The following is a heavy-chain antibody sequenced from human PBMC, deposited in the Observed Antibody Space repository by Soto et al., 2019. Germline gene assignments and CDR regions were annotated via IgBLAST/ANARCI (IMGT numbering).Heavy chain of an antibody. CDR1: GDSVSSNSAA. V-gene: IGHV6-1*01. CDR2: TYYRSKWYN. CDR3: ARDQPYYYDSSGYLNWFDP. D-gene: IGHD3-22*01. Sequence: QVQLQQSGPGLVKPSQTLSLTCAISGDSVSSNSAAWNWIRQSPSRGLEWLGRTYYRSKWYNDYAVAVKSRITINPDTSKNQFSLQLNSVTPEDTAVYYCARDQPYYYDSSGYLNWFDPWGQGTLVTVSS. J-gene: IGHJ5*02.